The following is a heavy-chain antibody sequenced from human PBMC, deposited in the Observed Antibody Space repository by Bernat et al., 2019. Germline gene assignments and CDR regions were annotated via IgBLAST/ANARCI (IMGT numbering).Heavy chain of an antibody. D-gene: IGHD3-10*01. CDR3: ATVSRYAYGSGSYFFDY. V-gene: IGHV1-24*01. J-gene: IGHJ4*02. CDR1: GYTLTELS. Sequence: QVQLVQSGAEVKKPGASVKVSCKVSGYTLTELSMHWVRQAPGKGREWMGGFDPEDGETIYAPKFQGRVTMTEDTSTDTAYMELSSMRSEDTAVYYCATVSRYAYGSGSYFFDYWGQGTLVTVSS. CDR2: FDPEDGET.